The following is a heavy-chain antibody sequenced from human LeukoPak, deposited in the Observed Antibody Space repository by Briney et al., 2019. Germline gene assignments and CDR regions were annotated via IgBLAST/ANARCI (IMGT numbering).Heavy chain of an antibody. J-gene: IGHJ6*02. V-gene: IGHV1-18*01. CDR3: ATGDIVVVVAATPPNYYYYGMDV. CDR1: GYTFTSYG. CDR2: ISAYNGNT. D-gene: IGHD2-15*01. Sequence: GASVKVSCKASGYTFTSYGISWVRQAPGQGLEWMGWISAYNGNTNYAQKLQGRVTMTTDTSTSTAYMELRSLRSDDTAVYYCATGDIVVVVAATPPNYYYYGMDVWGQGTTVTVSS.